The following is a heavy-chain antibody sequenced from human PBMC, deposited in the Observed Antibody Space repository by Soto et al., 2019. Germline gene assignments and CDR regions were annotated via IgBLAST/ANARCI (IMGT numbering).Heavy chain of an antibody. J-gene: IGHJ6*02. Sequence: EVQLLESGGGLVQPGGSLRLSCAASGFTFSSYAMSWVRQAPGKGLEWVSAFSGSGGSTYYADSVKGRFTISRDNSKNTLYLQMNSLRAEDTAVYYCAKYQIVHIVVVTAMGYYGMDVWGQGTTVTVSS. V-gene: IGHV3-23*01. CDR1: GFTFSSYA. CDR3: AKYQIVHIVVVTAMGYYGMDV. D-gene: IGHD2-21*02. CDR2: FSGSGGST.